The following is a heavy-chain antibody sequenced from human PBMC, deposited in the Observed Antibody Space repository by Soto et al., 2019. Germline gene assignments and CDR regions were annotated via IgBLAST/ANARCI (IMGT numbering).Heavy chain of an antibody. V-gene: IGHV1-18*01. Sequence: QVQLVQSGAEVKKPGASVKVSCKASGYTFTTYDISWVRQAPGQGLEWMGWISAFNGNTNYAQKLQGIVTRTTDTSTSTAYMEMRSLRSDDTAVYYCARAVSHFYHYYFMDVWGKGTTVTVSS. J-gene: IGHJ6*03. CDR3: ARAVSHFYHYYFMDV. D-gene: IGHD2-8*01. CDR1: GYTFTTYD. CDR2: ISAFNGNT.